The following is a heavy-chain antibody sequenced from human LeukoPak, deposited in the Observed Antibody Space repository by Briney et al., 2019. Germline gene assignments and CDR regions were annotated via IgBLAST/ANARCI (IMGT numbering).Heavy chain of an antibody. CDR3: ATKPYGSRLSFAS. CDR2: FYSGALT. V-gene: IGHV4-39*01. J-gene: IGHJ4*02. D-gene: IGHD3-10*01. CDR1: GASLSTNSHF. Sequence: SETLSLTCAVSGASLSTNSHFWGWFRRPPGQRLERIATFYSGALTSYSASLRSRLTNPDASSKYHLSLQLTSTTAADTAVYYWATKPYGSRLSFASWGQGTLVTFSS.